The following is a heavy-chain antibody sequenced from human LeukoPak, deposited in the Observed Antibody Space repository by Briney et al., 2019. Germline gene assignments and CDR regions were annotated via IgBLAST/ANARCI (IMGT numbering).Heavy chain of an antibody. CDR3: ERGGFGEFVFRY. V-gene: IGHV3-48*03. Sequence: GGSLRLSCAASGFTFSSYEMNWVRQAPGKGLEWVSYISSSGSTIYYADSVKGRFTISRDNAKNSLYLQMNSLRAEDTAVYYCERGGFGEFVFRYWGQGTLVTVSS. D-gene: IGHD3-10*01. CDR2: ISSSGSTI. CDR1: GFTFSSYE. J-gene: IGHJ4*02.